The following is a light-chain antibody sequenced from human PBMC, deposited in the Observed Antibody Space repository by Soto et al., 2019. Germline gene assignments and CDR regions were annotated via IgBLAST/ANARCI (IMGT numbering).Light chain of an antibody. CDR2: AVS. CDR3: QHYVYPQWT. V-gene: IGKV3-20*01. Sequence: IVLTQSPGTLSLSPGERATLSCRASQTGSNSYLAWYQQKSGQAPRLLIYAVSTRATGTPDRFSGSGSGTEFTLAIRRLEPEDFAVYFCQHYVYPQWTFGPGTKVDI. J-gene: IGKJ1*01. CDR1: QTGSNSY.